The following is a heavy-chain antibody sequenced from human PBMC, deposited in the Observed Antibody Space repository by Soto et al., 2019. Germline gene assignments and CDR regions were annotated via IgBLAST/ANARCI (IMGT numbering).Heavy chain of an antibody. Sequence: SETLSVTCTVSGGSISSGGYYWSWIRQHPGKGLEWIGYIYYSGSTYYNPSLKSRVTISVDTSKNQFSLKLSSVTAADTAVYYCARDDSSMRKYYYGSGSPRYYGMDVWGQGTTVTVSS. D-gene: IGHD3-10*01. J-gene: IGHJ6*02. CDR2: IYYSGST. CDR3: ARDDSSMRKYYYGSGSPRYYGMDV. CDR1: GGSISSGGYY. V-gene: IGHV4-31*03.